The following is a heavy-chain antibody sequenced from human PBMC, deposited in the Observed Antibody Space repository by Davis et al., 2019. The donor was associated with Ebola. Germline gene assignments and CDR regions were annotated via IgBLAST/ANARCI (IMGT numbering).Heavy chain of an antibody. D-gene: IGHD4-11*01. Sequence: ASVKVSCKASGYTFTSYYMHWVRQTPGQGLEWMGIINPSGGSTSYAQKFQGRVTMTRDTSTSTVYMELSSLRSDDTAVYYCATSNYDPSNWFDPWGQGTLVTVSS. V-gene: IGHV1-46*01. CDR1: GYTFTSYY. J-gene: IGHJ5*02. CDR3: ATSNYDPSNWFDP. CDR2: INPSGGST.